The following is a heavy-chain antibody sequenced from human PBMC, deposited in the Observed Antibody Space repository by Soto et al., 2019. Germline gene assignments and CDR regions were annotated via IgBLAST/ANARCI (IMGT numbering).Heavy chain of an antibody. Sequence: QVQLVQSGAEVEKPGASVKVSCKASGYTFTNYAVHWVRQAPGQRLEWMGWINAGNGNTRFSQNLQGRVTRTRDTSPRTVSIELSSLRSEDTAVYYCARGHLAVVPVASWFYYMDVWGKGTTVTVSS. CDR3: ARGHLAVVPVASWFYYMDV. CDR1: GYTFTNYA. V-gene: IGHV1-3*01. CDR2: INAGNGNT. J-gene: IGHJ6*03. D-gene: IGHD2-2*01.